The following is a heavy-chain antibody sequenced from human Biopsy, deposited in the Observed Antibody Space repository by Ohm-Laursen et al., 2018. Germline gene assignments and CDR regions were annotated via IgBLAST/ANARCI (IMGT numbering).Heavy chain of an antibody. CDR2: IYYSVMT. V-gene: IGHV4-59*02. D-gene: IGHD4-11*01. CDR1: GDSVTKYY. J-gene: IGHJ6*02. CDR3: ARDSGILNYGNFKYYHYYGMDV. Sequence: TLSFTCTVSGDSVTKYYWSWIRQPPGQGLEWIGHIYYSVMTNYNPSLQSRVSISVDTSRNQVSLTLSSVTAADTAVYYCARDSGILNYGNFKYYHYYGMDVWGQGTKVTVSS.